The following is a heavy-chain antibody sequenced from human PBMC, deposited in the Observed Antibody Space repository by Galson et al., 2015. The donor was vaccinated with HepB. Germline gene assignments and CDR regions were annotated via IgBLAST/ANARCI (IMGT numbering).Heavy chain of an antibody. V-gene: IGHV1-18*01. D-gene: IGHD5-18*01. CDR1: GYTFTSYG. CDR3: AREPLSQQLWVWADDAADI. CDR2: ITAYNGNT. J-gene: IGHJ3*02. Sequence: SLKLSCKASGYTFTSYGISWVRQAPGQGLEWMAWITAYNGNTNYAHNLQGRVTMTTDKSKSTAYMELRSLRSDDTAVYYCAREPLSQQLWVWADDAADIWGQGTMVTVSS.